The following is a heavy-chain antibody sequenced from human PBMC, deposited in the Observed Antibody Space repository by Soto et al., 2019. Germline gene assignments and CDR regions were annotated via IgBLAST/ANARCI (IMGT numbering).Heavy chain of an antibody. CDR2: IYYSGST. J-gene: IGHJ5*02. V-gene: IGHV4-59*01. Sequence: PSETLSLTCTISGGSISSYYLSWIRQPPGKGLEWIGYIYYSGSTNYNPSLTSRVTISVDTSKNQFSLKLSSVTAADTAVYYCARDRAGIAAAGFDPWGQGTLVTVSS. D-gene: IGHD6-13*01. CDR3: ARDRAGIAAAGFDP. CDR1: GGSISSYY.